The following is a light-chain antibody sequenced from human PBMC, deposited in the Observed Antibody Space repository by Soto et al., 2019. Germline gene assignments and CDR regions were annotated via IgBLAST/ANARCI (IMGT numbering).Light chain of an antibody. CDR1: SSDVGGYNY. J-gene: IGLJ3*02. CDR2: DVS. CDR3: SSYTSSSTLA. V-gene: IGLV2-14*01. Sequence: QSVLTQPASVSGSPGQSITISCTGTSSDVGGYNYVSWYQQHPGKAPKLMIYDVSNRPSGVSNRFSGSKSGNTASLTISGLQAEDEADYYCSSYTSSSTLAFGGGTKLNVL.